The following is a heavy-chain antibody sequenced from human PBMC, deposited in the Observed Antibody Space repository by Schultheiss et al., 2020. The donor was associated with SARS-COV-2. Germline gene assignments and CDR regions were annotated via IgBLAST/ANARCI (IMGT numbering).Heavy chain of an antibody. CDR3: ARDSGYSSGWSVY. CDR1: GFTFSSYG. CDR2: IWYDGSNK. V-gene: IGHV3-33*01. D-gene: IGHD6-19*01. J-gene: IGHJ4*02. Sequence: GGSLRLSCAASGFTFSSYGMHWVRQAPGKGLEWVAVIWYDGSNKYYADSVKGRFTISRDNSKNTLYLQMNSLRAEDTAVYYCARDSGYSSGWSVYWGQGTLVTVSS.